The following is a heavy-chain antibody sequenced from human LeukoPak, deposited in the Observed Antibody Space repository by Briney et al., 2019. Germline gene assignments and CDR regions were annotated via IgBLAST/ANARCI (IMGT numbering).Heavy chain of an antibody. V-gene: IGHV3-23*01. D-gene: IGHD3-22*01. J-gene: IGHJ4*02. CDR3: ASRTYTYDSSGYYRRNYYLDY. CDR1: RFTFSNYA. Sequence: GGSLRLSCAASRFTFSNYAMSWVRQAPGKGLEWVSSIRDSAYRTYYADSVKGRFTISRDNSKNTLYLQMNSLRSEDTAVYYCASRTYTYDSSGYYRRNYYLDYWGQGTLVTVSS. CDR2: IRDSAYRT.